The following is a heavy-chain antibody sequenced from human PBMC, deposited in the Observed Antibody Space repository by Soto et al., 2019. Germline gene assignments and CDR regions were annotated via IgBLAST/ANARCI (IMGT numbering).Heavy chain of an antibody. J-gene: IGHJ6*02. Sequence: LXLCCAGSGFTFSSYWMSWVRQAPWKGLEWVANIKQDGSEKYYVDSVKGRFTISRDNAKNSLYLQMNSLRAEDTAVYYCARVEFPSIFGVVIPYYYYGMDVWGQGTTVTVSS. CDR2: IKQDGSEK. D-gene: IGHD3-3*02. CDR1: GFTFSSYW. V-gene: IGHV3-7*03. CDR3: ARVEFPSIFGVVIPYYYYGMDV.